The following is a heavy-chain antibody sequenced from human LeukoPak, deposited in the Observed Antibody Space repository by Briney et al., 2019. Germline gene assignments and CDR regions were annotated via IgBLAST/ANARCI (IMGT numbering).Heavy chain of an antibody. D-gene: IGHD4-17*01. CDR3: ARRRGAARDFDY. V-gene: IGHV3-23*01. CDR1: GFTFSSYA. CDR2: ISGSGGST. Sequence: PGGSLRLSCAASGFTFSSYAMSWVRQAPGKGLEWVSAISGSGGSTYYADSVKGRFTISRDNAKNSLYLQMNNLRAEDTAVYYCARRRGAARDFDYWGQGILVTVSS. J-gene: IGHJ4*02.